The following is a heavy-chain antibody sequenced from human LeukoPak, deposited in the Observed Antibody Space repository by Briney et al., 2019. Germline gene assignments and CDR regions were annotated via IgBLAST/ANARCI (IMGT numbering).Heavy chain of an antibody. Sequence: PGGSLRLSCAASGFTFSIYSMYWVRQAPGKGLEWVSSISSSSSYIYYADSVKGRFTISRDNAKNSLYLQMDSLRAEDTAVYYCARNGDRPTYYFDYWGQGTLVTVSP. CDR2: ISSSSSYI. CDR1: GFTFSIYS. CDR3: ARNGDRPTYYFDY. V-gene: IGHV3-21*01. D-gene: IGHD4-17*01. J-gene: IGHJ4*02.